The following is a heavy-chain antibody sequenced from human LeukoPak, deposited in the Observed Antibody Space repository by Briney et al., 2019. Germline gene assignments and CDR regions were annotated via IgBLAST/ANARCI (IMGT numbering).Heavy chain of an antibody. CDR3: AREYYDSNRRDYFDY. D-gene: IGHD3-22*01. J-gene: IGHJ4*02. CDR1: GYTFTSYG. Sequence: ASVKVSCKASGYTFTSYGISWVRQAPGQGLEWMGWISAYNGNTNYAQKLQGRVTTTTDTSTSTAYMELRSLRSDDTAVYYCAREYYDSNRRDYFDYWGQGTLVTVSS. V-gene: IGHV1-18*01. CDR2: ISAYNGNT.